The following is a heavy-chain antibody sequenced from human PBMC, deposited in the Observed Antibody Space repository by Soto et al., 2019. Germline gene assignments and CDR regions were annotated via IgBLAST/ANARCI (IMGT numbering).Heavy chain of an antibody. D-gene: IGHD2-15*01. J-gene: IGHJ4*02. Sequence: PGGSLRLSXAASGFTFSSYAMHWVRQAPGKGLEWVAVISYDGSNKYYADSVKGRFTISRDNSKNTLYLQMNSLRAEDTAVYYCARDLRDILVVVAATLDYWGQGTLVTVSS. CDR3: ARDLRDILVVVAATLDY. V-gene: IGHV3-30-3*01. CDR2: ISYDGSNK. CDR1: GFTFSSYA.